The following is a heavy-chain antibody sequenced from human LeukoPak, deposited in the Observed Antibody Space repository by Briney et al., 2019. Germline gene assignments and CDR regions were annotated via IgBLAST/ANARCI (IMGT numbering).Heavy chain of an antibody. J-gene: IGHJ2*01. Sequence: SETLSFICAVSGGSISSGGYSWSWIRQPPGKGLEWIGYIYYSGSTNYNPSLKSRVTISVDTSKNQFSLKLSSVTAADTAVYYCARYCSGGSCPYWYFDLWGRGTLVTVSS. CDR2: IYYSGST. CDR1: GGSISSGGYS. CDR3: ARYCSGGSCPYWYFDL. V-gene: IGHV4-61*08. D-gene: IGHD2-15*01.